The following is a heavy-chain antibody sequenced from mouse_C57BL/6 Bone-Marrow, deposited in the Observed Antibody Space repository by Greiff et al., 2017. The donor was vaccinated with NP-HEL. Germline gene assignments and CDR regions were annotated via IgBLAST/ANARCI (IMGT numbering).Heavy chain of an antibody. CDR1: GFTFTDYY. Sequence: EVKLMESGGGLVQPGGSLSLSCAASGFTFTDYYMSWVRQPPGKALEWLGFIRNKANGYTTEYSASVKGRFTISRDNSQSILYLQMNALRAEDSATYYCASLYSNDEDWYFDVWGTGTTVTVSS. V-gene: IGHV7-3*01. D-gene: IGHD2-12*01. J-gene: IGHJ1*03. CDR3: ASLYSNDEDWYFDV. CDR2: IRNKANGYTT.